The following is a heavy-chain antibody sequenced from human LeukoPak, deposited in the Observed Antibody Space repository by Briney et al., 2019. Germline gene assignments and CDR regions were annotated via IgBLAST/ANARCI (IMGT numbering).Heavy chain of an antibody. D-gene: IGHD1-7*01. CDR3: ARDDDWNYEDY. Sequence: PGGXXRXXCAASGFTFSXYXXSXVXXXPGXXXXXVANIKQDGSEKYYVDSVKGRFTISRDNAKKSLYLQMNSLRAEDTAVYYCARDDDWNYEDYWGQGTLVTVSS. V-gene: IGHV3-7*01. J-gene: IGHJ4*02. CDR2: IKQDGSEK. CDR1: GFTFSXYX.